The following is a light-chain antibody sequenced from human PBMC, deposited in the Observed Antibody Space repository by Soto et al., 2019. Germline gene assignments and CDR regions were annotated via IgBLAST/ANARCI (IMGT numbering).Light chain of an antibody. CDR2: GAS. CDR3: QQYNNWPEK. J-gene: IGKJ1*01. Sequence: EIVMTQSPATLSVSPGERATLSCRASQSVSSNLAWYQQKPGQAPRLLIYGASTRATDVPARFSGSGSGTEFTLTISSLQSEDFAVYYCQQYNNWPEKFGQGTKVVIK. CDR1: QSVSSN. V-gene: IGKV3-15*01.